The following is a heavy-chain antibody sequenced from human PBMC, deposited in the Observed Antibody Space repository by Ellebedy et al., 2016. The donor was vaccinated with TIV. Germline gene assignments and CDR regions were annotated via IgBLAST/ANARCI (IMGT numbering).Heavy chain of an antibody. CDR1: GFTFSDYY. CDR3: ARGRLAARPSRGVVDY. Sequence: GESLKISXAASGFTFSDYYMSWIRQAPGKGLEWVSYISSSSSYTNYADSVKGRFTISRDNAKNSLYLQMNSLRSEDTAVYYCARGRLAARPSRGVVDYWGQGTLVTVSS. CDR2: ISSSSSYT. J-gene: IGHJ4*02. V-gene: IGHV3-11*05. D-gene: IGHD6-6*01.